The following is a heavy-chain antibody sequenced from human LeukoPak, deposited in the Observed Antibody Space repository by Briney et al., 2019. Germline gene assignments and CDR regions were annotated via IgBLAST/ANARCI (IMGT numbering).Heavy chain of an antibody. Sequence: GASVKVSCKTSGYTFTSYGISWVRQAPGQGLEWMGWISAHNGDTKYAQKLQGRVTLTTDTSTSTAYMELRSLRSDDTAVYYCARDRQWEPSYYYYYGMDVWGQGTTVTVSS. CDR3: ARDRQWEPSYYYYYGMDV. CDR2: ISAHNGDT. J-gene: IGHJ6*02. V-gene: IGHV1-18*01. CDR1: GYTFTSYG. D-gene: IGHD1-26*01.